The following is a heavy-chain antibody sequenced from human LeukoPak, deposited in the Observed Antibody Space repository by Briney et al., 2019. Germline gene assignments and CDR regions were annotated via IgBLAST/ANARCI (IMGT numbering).Heavy chain of an antibody. CDR2: ISGSGDTT. D-gene: IGHD2-2*01. J-gene: IGHJ4*02. CDR3: AKSQRNDQQVVQRIDY. V-gene: IGHV3-23*01. CDR1: RFTFSTYA. Sequence: PGGSLRLSCTASRFTFSTYAMSWVRQAPGKGLEWVSIISGSGDTTYYTGSVKGRFTISRDNSKNALYLQMSSLRAEDTAVYYCAKSQRNDQQVVQRIDYWGQGTLVTVSS.